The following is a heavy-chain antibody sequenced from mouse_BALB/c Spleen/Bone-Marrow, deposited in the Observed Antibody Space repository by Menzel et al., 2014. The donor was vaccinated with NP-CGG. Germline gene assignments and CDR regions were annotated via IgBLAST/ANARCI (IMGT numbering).Heavy chain of an antibody. CDR2: IDPANGNT. D-gene: IGHD1-1*01. CDR3: AMYSYGSSLFAY. Sequence: VQLQQSGAELVKPGASVKLSCTASGFNIKDTYMHWVKQRPEQGLEWIGRIDPANGNTKYDPKFQAKATITADTSSNTAYLQLSSLTSEDTAVYSCAMYSYGSSLFAYWGQGTLVTVSA. V-gene: IGHV14-3*02. J-gene: IGHJ3*01. CDR1: GFNIKDTY.